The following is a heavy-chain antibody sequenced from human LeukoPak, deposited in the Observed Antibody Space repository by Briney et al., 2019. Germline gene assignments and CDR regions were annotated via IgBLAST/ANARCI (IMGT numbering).Heavy chain of an antibody. CDR1: GCTFTSYA. J-gene: IGHJ4*02. CDR2: INAGNGNT. Sequence: GASVKVSCKASGCTFTSYAIHWVRQAPGQRLEWMGWINAGNGNTKYSRKFQGRVTITRDTSASTAYMELSSLRSEDTAVYYCARTILHGSGSYYFDYWGQGTLVTVSS. V-gene: IGHV1-3*01. CDR3: ARTILHGSGSYYFDY. D-gene: IGHD3-10*01.